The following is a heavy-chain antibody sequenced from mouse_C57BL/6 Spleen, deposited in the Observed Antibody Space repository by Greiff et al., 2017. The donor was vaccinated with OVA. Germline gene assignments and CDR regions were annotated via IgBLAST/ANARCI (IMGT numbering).Heavy chain of an antibody. D-gene: IGHD1-1*01. Sequence: QVHVKQSGAELARPGASVKLSCKASGYTFTSYGISWVKQRTGQGLEWIGEIYPRSGNTYYNEKFKGKATLTADKSSSTAYMELRSLTSEDSAVYFCARSPDYYGSFYAMDYWGQGTSVTVSS. V-gene: IGHV1-81*01. CDR3: ARSPDYYGSFYAMDY. CDR1: GYTFTSYG. J-gene: IGHJ4*01. CDR2: IYPRSGNT.